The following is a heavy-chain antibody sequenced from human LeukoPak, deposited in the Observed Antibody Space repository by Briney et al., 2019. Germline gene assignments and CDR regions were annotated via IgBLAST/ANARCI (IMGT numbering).Heavy chain of an antibody. D-gene: IGHD3-10*01. Sequence: SETLSLTCAVYGGSFSGYCWSWIRQPPGKGLEWIGEINHSGSTNYKPSLKSRVTISVDTSKNQFSLKLSSVTAADTAVYYCARRATNSRITMVRGVIVAANNHHFDYWGQGTLVTVSS. CDR1: GGSFSGYC. V-gene: IGHV4-34*01. CDR3: ARRATNSRITMVRGVIVAANNHHFDY. CDR2: INHSGST. J-gene: IGHJ4*02.